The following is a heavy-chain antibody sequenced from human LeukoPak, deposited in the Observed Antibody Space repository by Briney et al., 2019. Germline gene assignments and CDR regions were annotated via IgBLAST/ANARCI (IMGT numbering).Heavy chain of an antibody. CDR2: IIPVVDEG. CDR3: ATTIYYRTVSCLRNYYFDD. Sequence: SVKVSCKASGGIFTSYAIHWVRQAPGQGLKWMGRIIPVVDEGHYSQNFQGRVAITADKSTSTAYMELSSLRSEDTAVYFCATTIYYRTVSCLRNYYFDDWGQGTLVTVSS. V-gene: IGHV1-69*04. D-gene: IGHD2-8*02. J-gene: IGHJ4*01. CDR1: GGIFTSYA.